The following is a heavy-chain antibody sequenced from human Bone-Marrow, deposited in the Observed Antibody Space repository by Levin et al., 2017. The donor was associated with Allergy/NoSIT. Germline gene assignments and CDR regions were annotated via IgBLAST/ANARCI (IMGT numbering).Heavy chain of an antibody. CDR3: ANAWSYCGKDCYTYHFDN. V-gene: IGHV3-23*01. Sequence: GESLKISCSASGFTFNNYAMSWVRQAPGKGLEWVSAISGGGENTYYADSVKGRFTISRDNSQKMLYLQMNSLRVEDTALYFCANAWSYCGKDCYTYHFDNWGQGALVTVSS. D-gene: IGHD2-21*02. CDR2: ISGGGENT. CDR1: GFTFNNYA. J-gene: IGHJ4*02.